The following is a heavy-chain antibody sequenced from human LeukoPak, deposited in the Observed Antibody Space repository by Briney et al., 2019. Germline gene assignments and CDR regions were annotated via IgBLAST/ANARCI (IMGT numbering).Heavy chain of an antibody. J-gene: IGHJ5*02. CDR2: VNTNSGDT. CDR1: GYTFTGYY. Sequence: ASVKVSCKASGYTFTGYYMHWVRQAPGQGLEWMGWVNTNSGDTKYAQNFQGRVTMTRDTSISTAYMELSRLRSDDTAIYYCARDRYYQDKGWFDPWGQGTLVTVSS. D-gene: IGHD3-22*01. V-gene: IGHV1-2*02. CDR3: ARDRYYQDKGWFDP.